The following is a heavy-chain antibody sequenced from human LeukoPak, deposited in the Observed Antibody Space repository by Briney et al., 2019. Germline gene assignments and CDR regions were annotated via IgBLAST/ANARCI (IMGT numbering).Heavy chain of an antibody. CDR1: GFTFDDYA. Sequence: SLRLSCAASGFTFDDYAMHWVRQAPGKGLEWASGISRNGGSIGYADSVKGRFTISRDNAKNSLYLQMNSLRAEDTALYYCAKDRTDCSGGSCYSLYYYYDMDVWGKGTTVPVSS. CDR3: AKDRTDCSGGSCYSLYYYYDMDV. CDR2: ISRNGGSI. J-gene: IGHJ6*03. V-gene: IGHV3-9*01. D-gene: IGHD2-15*01.